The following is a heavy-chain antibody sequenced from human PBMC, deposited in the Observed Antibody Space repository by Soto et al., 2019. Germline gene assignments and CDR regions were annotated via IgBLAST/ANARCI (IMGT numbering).Heavy chain of an antibody. Sequence: QVQLVESGGGVVQPGRSLRLSCAASGFTFSSYGMHWVRQAPGKGLEWVAVISYDGSNKYYADSVKGRFTISRDNSKNTLYRQMNSLRAEDTAVYYCAKDRGSGWYSFDYWGQGTLVTVSS. CDR3: AKDRGSGWYSFDY. CDR2: ISYDGSNK. J-gene: IGHJ4*02. CDR1: GFTFSSYG. V-gene: IGHV3-30*18. D-gene: IGHD6-19*01.